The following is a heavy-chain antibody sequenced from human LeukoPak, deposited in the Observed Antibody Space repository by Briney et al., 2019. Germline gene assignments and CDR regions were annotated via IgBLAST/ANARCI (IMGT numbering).Heavy chain of an antibody. Sequence: GGSLRLSCAATGFTFSSYAMNWVRQAPGKGLEWVGRIKSKTDGGTTDYAAPVKGRFTISRDDSKNTLYLQMNSLRAEDTAVYYCASSSGYYRQDAFDIWGQGTMVTVSS. D-gene: IGHD3-22*01. CDR2: IKSKTDGGTT. CDR1: GFTFSSYA. CDR3: ASSSGYYRQDAFDI. J-gene: IGHJ3*02. V-gene: IGHV3-15*01.